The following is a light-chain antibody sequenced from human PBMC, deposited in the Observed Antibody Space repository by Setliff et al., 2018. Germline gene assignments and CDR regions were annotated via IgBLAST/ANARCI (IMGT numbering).Light chain of an antibody. V-gene: IGLV1-51*01. CDR3: ATWDFSLRGVV. Sequence: SVLAQPPSVSAAPRQKVTISCSGSSSNIRSSYVSWYQQVPGTAPKLLIYDNNKRPSGIPDRFSGSKSGASGTLDITGLQTGDEAEYYCATWDFSLRGVVFGGGTKGTVL. CDR2: DNN. CDR1: SSNIRSSY. J-gene: IGLJ2*01.